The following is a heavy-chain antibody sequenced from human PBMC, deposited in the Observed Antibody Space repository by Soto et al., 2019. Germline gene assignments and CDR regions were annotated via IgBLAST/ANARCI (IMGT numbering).Heavy chain of an antibody. CDR3: ASXXXYAEGYYWXGIDV. J-gene: IGHJ6*02. Sequence: EVQLVESGGGLVLPGGSLRLSCAASGFTFSRYWMHWVRQAPGKGLVWVSGISSYGSDTHYADSVKGRFTISRDNAKNTLYLQMNSLRADDTAVYYCASXXXYAEGYYWXGIDVWGQGTTVTVSS. CDR2: ISSYGSDT. CDR1: GFTFSRYW. V-gene: IGHV3-74*01.